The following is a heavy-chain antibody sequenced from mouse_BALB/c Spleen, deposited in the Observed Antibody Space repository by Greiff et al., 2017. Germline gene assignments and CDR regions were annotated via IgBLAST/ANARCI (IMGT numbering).Heavy chain of an antibody. CDR1: GYTFTSYY. Sequence: VQLQQSGPELVKPGASVRISCKASGYTFTSYYIHWVKQRPGQGLEWIGWIYPGNVNTKYNEKFKGKATLTADKSSSTAYMQLSSLTSEDSAVYFCARGGDGYLTSLFAYWGQGTLVTVSA. CDR2: IYPGNVNT. D-gene: IGHD2-3*01. CDR3: ARGGDGYLTSLFAY. V-gene: IGHV1S56*01. J-gene: IGHJ3*01.